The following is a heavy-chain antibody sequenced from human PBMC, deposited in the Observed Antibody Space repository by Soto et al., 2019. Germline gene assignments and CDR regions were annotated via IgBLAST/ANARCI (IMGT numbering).Heavy chain of an antibody. J-gene: IGHJ4*02. D-gene: IGHD3-9*01. CDR3: AKGGVFSTFDY. CDR1: GGTFSSYA. CDR2: IIPIFGTA. V-gene: IGHV1-69*13. Sequence: WASVKVSCKASGGTFSSYAISWVRQAPGQGLEWMGGIIPIFGTANYAQKFQGRVTITADESTSTAYMELSSLRSEDTAVYYCAKGGVFSTFDYWGQGTLVTVSS.